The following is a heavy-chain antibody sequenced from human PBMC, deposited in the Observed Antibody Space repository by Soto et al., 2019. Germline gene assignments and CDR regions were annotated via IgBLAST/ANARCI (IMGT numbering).Heavy chain of an antibody. Sequence: GGSLRLSCAASGFTVSSNYMSWVRQAPGKGLEWVSVIYSGGSTYYADSVKGRFTISRDNSKNTLYLQMNSLRAEDTAVYYCARDRRDYGDYFYFDYWGQGTLVTVSS. CDR3: ARDRRDYGDYFYFDY. CDR1: GFTVSSNY. D-gene: IGHD4-17*01. J-gene: IGHJ4*02. CDR2: IYSGGST. V-gene: IGHV3-53*01.